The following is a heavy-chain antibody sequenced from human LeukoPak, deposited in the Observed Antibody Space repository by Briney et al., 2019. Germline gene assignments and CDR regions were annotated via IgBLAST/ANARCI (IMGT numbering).Heavy chain of an antibody. Sequence: SVKVSCKASGGTFNSCAINWVRQAPGQGLEWMGGIIPIFGTANYAQKFQGRVTITADESTSTAYMELSSLRSEDTAVYYCALQPRYFDWFLVWGQGTLVTVSS. CDR3: ALQPRYFDWFLV. J-gene: IGHJ4*02. CDR1: GGTFNSCA. V-gene: IGHV1-69*13. D-gene: IGHD3-9*01. CDR2: IIPIFGTA.